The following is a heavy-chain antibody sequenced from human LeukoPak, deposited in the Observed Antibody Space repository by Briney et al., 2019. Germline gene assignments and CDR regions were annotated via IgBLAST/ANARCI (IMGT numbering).Heavy chain of an antibody. CDR3: SRSAYYDGSGNYYDY. D-gene: IGHD3-22*01. J-gene: IGHJ4*02. Sequence: QAGGSLRLSCAASGFTFSSYWMHWVRQAPGKGLVWVSRISDGGSTTTYADSVKGRFIISRDNAKNTLYLQMNGLRAEDTAVYYCSRSAYYDGSGNYYDYWGQGTLVTVSS. V-gene: IGHV3-74*01. CDR2: ISDGGSTT. CDR1: GFTFSSYW.